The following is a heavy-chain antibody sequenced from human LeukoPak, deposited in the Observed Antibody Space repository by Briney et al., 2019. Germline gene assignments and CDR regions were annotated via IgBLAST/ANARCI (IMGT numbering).Heavy chain of an antibody. J-gene: IGHJ4*02. CDR2: IFLIFGRA. V-gene: IGHV1-69*05. D-gene: IGHD6-19*01. Sequence: WASGTLSCNSSGGTFTIYAISWGRNAPGQGQELMGVIFLIFGRATYSQTFQVRVTITTARSTATAYMELSSLRSEDTAVYYCARGASSGWYQPFDYWGQGTLVTVSS. CDR1: GGTFTIYA. CDR3: ARGASSGWYQPFDY.